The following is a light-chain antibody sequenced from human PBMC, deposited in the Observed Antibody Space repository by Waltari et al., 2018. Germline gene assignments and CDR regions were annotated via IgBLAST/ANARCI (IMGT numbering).Light chain of an antibody. Sequence: QAGLTQPPSVSKGLGQTATLTCTGNNNNVGNQGAAWLQQHQGHPPKLLSYRNNNRHSRISEKLSASRSGNTASLTITGLQPEDEADYYGSAWDSNLSAWVFGGGTKLTVL. J-gene: IGLJ3*02. V-gene: IGLV10-54*04. CDR3: SAWDSNLSAWV. CDR2: RNN. CDR1: NNNVGNQG.